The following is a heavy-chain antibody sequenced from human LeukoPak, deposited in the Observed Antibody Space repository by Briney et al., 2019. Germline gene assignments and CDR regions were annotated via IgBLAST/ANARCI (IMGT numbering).Heavy chain of an antibody. CDR3: AKDRFPYSSSWTKKYYYYYYGMDV. CDR1: GFTFSSYG. Sequence: GGSLRLSCAASGFTFSSYGMHWVRQAPGKGLEGVAVISYDGSNKYYADSVKGRFTISRDNSKNTLYLQMNSLRAEDTAVYYCAKDRFPYSSSWTKKYYYYYYGMDVWGQGTTVTVSS. J-gene: IGHJ6*02. CDR2: ISYDGSNK. D-gene: IGHD6-13*01. V-gene: IGHV3-30*18.